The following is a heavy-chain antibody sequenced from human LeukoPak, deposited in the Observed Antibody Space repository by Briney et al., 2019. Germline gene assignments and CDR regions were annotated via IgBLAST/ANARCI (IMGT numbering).Heavy chain of an antibody. D-gene: IGHD2/OR15-2a*01. CDR3: TGGTFYRLLDY. V-gene: IGHV1-24*01. Sequence: ASVKVSGKVSGYSLTELSMHWVRQAPGKGLEWMGGFDPGNGETIFTKNFQGRVTTTDDTSTDTAYMELSSLRSEDTAVYYCTGGTFYRLLDYWGQGTLVTVSS. CDR2: FDPGNGET. CDR1: GYSLTELS. J-gene: IGHJ4*02.